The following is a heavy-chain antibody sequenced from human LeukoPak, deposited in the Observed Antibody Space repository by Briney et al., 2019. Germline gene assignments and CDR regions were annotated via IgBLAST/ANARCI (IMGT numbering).Heavy chain of an antibody. CDR1: GFTFSTYG. Sequence: PGGSLRLSCAASGFTFSTYGMHWVRQAPGKGLEWLTFIRYDGSHKYYADSVKGRFTISRDNSKNTLYLQMNTLRAADTAVYYCARNFADYYDTTGYYYSFDYWGQGTLVSVSS. CDR2: IRYDGSHK. D-gene: IGHD3-22*01. J-gene: IGHJ4*02. CDR3: ARNFADYYDTTGYYYSFDY. V-gene: IGHV3-30*02.